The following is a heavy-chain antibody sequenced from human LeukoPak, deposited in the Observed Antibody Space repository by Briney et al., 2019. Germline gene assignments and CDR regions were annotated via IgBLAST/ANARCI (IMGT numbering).Heavy chain of an antibody. CDR1: GYTFTSYY. V-gene: IGHV1-46*01. CDR3: ARTVGASPFGYYYYYMDV. J-gene: IGHJ6*03. CDR2: INPSGGST. Sequence: GASVKVSCKASGYTFTSYYMHWVRQAPGQGLEWMGIINPSGGSTSYAQKFQGRVTMTRDMSTSTVYMELSSLRSEDTAVYYCARTVGASPFGYYYYYMDVWGKGTTVTVSS. D-gene: IGHD1-26*01.